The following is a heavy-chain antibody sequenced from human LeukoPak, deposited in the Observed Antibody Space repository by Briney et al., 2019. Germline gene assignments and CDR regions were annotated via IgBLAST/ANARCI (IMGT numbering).Heavy chain of an antibody. Sequence: GGSLRLSCAASGFTFSSYWMSGVRQAPGKGLEWVANIKQDGSEKYYVDAVKGRFTISRDNAKNSLYLQMNSLRAEDTAVYYCARDTGNWNYYYYYYYGMDVWGQGTTVTVSS. CDR3: ARDTGNWNYYYYYYYGMDV. CDR1: GFTFSSYW. V-gene: IGHV3-7*01. J-gene: IGHJ6*02. CDR2: IKQDGSEK. D-gene: IGHD1-7*01.